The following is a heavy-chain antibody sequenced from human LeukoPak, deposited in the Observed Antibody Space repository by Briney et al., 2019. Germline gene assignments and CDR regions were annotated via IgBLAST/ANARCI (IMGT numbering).Heavy chain of an antibody. D-gene: IGHD4-23*01. Sequence: PGRSLRLSCAASGFTFSDAWMSWVRQAPGKGLEWVGHVKSKTDGGTTYYAAPVKGRFTISRHDSENTLYLHMNSLKTDDTAVYYCTTTVVAPSLSYYFFHVMDVWGQGTTVTVSS. CDR1: GFTFSDAW. CDR3: TTTVVAPSLSYYFFHVMDV. V-gene: IGHV3-15*01. J-gene: IGHJ6*02. CDR2: VKSKTDGGTT.